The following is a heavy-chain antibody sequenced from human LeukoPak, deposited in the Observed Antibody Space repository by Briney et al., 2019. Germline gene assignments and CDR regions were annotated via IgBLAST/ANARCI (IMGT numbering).Heavy chain of an antibody. CDR1: GFSFSSYE. V-gene: IGHV3-48*03. CDR3: ASVDTALFHFYGMDV. J-gene: IGHJ6*02. D-gene: IGHD5-18*01. CDR2: IGTRGTII. Sequence: GGSLRLSCVASGFSFSSYEMNWVRQAPGKGLEWVSYIGTRGTIIYYADSVKGRFTISRDNAKNSLSLQMNSLRVEDTAVYYCASVDTALFHFYGMDVWGPGATVTVSS.